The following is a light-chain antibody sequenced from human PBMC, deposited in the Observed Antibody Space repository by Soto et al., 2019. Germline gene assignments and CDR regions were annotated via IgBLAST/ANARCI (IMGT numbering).Light chain of an antibody. Sequence: ERLMTQSAATLSVSPGERATLSCRASQTVSSNLAWYQQQPGQAPRLLIYGSSTGATGIPARFSGSGSGTEFTLTISSLQSEDFAVYYCQQYNNWLWTFGQGTKVDIK. V-gene: IGKV3-15*01. CDR2: GSS. CDR1: QTVSSN. J-gene: IGKJ1*01. CDR3: QQYNNWLWT.